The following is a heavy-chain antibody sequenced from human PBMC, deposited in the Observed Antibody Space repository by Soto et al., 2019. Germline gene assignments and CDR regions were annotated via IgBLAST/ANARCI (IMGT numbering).Heavy chain of an antibody. CDR2: ISAYNGNT. D-gene: IGHD5-12*01. CDR1: GYTSTSYG. Sequence: ASVKVSCKASGYTSTSYGISWVRQAPGQGLEWVGWISAYNGNTNYAQKLQGRVTMTTDTSTSTAYMELRSLRSDDTAVYYCARVPIIVAPSYFDYWGQGTLVTVSS. V-gene: IGHV1-18*04. J-gene: IGHJ4*02. CDR3: ARVPIIVAPSYFDY.